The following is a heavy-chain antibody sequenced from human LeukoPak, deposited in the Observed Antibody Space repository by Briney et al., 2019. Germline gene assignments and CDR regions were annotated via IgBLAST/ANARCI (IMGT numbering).Heavy chain of an antibody. D-gene: IGHD3-22*01. CDR3: ARDDAIWGVICYDSSSTDY. CDR1: GYTFTSYG. V-gene: IGHV1-18*01. J-gene: IGHJ4*02. CDR2: ISAYNGNT. Sequence: ASVKDSCKASGYTFTSYGISWVRQAPGQGLEWMGWISAYNGNTNYAQKLQGRVTMTTDTSTSTAYMELRSLRSDDTAVYYCARDDAIWGVICYDSSSTDYWGQGTLVTVSS.